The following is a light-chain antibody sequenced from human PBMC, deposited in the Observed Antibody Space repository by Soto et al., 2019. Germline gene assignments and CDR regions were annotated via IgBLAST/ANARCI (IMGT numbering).Light chain of an antibody. CDR3: QQYYSYSPLT. CDR2: DAS. J-gene: IGKJ4*01. CDR1: QGITSY. V-gene: IGKV1-5*01. Sequence: DIQMTQSPSSLSASVGDRVTMTCRASQGITSYLAWYQQRPGKAPKLLIYDASILQSGVPSRFSGSGSGTEFTLTISSLQPDDFTTYYCQQYYSYSPLTFGGGTKVDIK.